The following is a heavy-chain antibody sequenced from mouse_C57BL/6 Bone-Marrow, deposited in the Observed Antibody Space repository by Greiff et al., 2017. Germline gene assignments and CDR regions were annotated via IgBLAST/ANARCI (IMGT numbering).Heavy chain of an antibody. CDR1: GFTFSSYA. CDR2: ISDGGSYT. Sequence: DVMLVESGGGLVKPGGSLKLSCAASGFTFSSYAMSWVRQTPEKRLEWVATISDGGSYTYYPDNVKGRFTISRDNAKKNLYLQMSHLKSEDTAMYYSARSSYYYGSLFAYWGQGTLVTVSA. D-gene: IGHD1-1*01. CDR3: ARSSYYYGSLFAY. V-gene: IGHV5-4*03. J-gene: IGHJ3*01.